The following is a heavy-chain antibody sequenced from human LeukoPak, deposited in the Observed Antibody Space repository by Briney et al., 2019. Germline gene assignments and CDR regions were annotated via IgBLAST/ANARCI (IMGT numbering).Heavy chain of an antibody. D-gene: IGHD2-2*01. CDR2: ISYDGSNK. Sequence: GRSLRLSCAASGFTYSSYAMHWVRDAPGKGLEWVAVISYDGSNKYYADSVKGRFTISGDNSKNTLYLQMNSLRAEDTAVYYCARVYCSSTSCYDAFDIWGQGTMVTVSS. CDR1: GFTYSSYA. V-gene: IGHV3-30-3*01. CDR3: ARVYCSSTSCYDAFDI. J-gene: IGHJ3*02.